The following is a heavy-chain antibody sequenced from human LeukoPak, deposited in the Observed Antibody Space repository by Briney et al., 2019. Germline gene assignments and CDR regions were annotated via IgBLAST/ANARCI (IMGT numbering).Heavy chain of an antibody. CDR1: GGSISSYY. CDR3: ARDSEDIVVVPAAMGPICYYYYMDV. D-gene: IGHD2-2*01. CDR2: IYTSGST. J-gene: IGHJ6*03. V-gene: IGHV4-4*07. Sequence: SETLSLTCTVSGGSISSYYWSWIRQPAGKGLEWIGRIYTSGSTNYNPSLKSRVTISVDTSKNQFSLKLGSVTAADTAVYYCARDSEDIVVVPAAMGPICYYYYMDVWGKGTTVTISS.